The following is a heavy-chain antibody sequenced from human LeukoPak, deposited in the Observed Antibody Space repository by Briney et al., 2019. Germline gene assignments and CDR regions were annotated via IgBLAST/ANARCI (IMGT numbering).Heavy chain of an antibody. Sequence: GGSLRLSCVASGFTFSSYWMHWVRQAPGKGLEWVSAISGSGGSTYYADSVKGRFTISRDNSKNTLYLQMNSLRAEDTAVYYCAKDRSRAAAGRSPGYYFDYWGQGTLVTVSS. D-gene: IGHD6-13*01. V-gene: IGHV3-23*01. CDR2: ISGSGGST. J-gene: IGHJ4*02. CDR1: GFTFSSYW. CDR3: AKDRSRAAAGRSPGYYFDY.